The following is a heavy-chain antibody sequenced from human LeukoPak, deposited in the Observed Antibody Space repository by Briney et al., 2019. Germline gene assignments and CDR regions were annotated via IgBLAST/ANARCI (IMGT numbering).Heavy chain of an antibody. J-gene: IGHJ2*01. CDR2: ITPLFGTA. CDR3: ASRIAVAGYDL. D-gene: IGHD6-19*01. CDR1: GGTFSKYT. Sequence: SVKVSCKASGGTFSKYTISWVRQRPGQGLEWMGGITPLFGTANYVQKFQGRVTITADESASTAYMELSSLRSEDTAVYYCASRIAVAGYDLWGRGTLVTVSS. V-gene: IGHV1-69*13.